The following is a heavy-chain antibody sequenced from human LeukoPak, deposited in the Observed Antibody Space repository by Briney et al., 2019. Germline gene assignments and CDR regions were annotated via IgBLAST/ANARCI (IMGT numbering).Heavy chain of an antibody. D-gene: IGHD3-10*02. CDR2: ISSSGSTI. Sequence: PGGSLRLSCAASEFIFSDYDMNWVRQAPGKGLEWVSYISSSGSTIYYADSVKGRFTISRDNAKNSLYLQMNSLRAEDTAVYYCAELGITMIGGVWGKGTTVTISS. J-gene: IGHJ6*04. V-gene: IGHV3-48*03. CDR1: EFIFSDYD. CDR3: AELGITMIGGV.